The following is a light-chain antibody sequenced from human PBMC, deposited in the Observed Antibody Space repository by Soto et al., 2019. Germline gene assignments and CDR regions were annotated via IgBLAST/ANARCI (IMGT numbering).Light chain of an antibody. CDR2: GAS. CDR1: QSVSSSY. J-gene: IGKJ5*01. V-gene: IGKV3-20*01. Sequence: VLTQSPGTLPLSPGERATLSCRASQSVSSSYLAWYQQKPGQAPRLLIYGASSRATGIPDRFSGSGSGADFTLTISRLEPEDFAVYYCQQYGSSPYTFGQGTRLEI. CDR3: QQYGSSPYT.